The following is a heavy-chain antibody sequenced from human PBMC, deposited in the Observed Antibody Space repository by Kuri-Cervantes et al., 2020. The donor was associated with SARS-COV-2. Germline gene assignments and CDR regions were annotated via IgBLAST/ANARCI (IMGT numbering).Heavy chain of an antibody. CDR1: GFTFSSYA. J-gene: IGHJ2*01. Sequence: GGSLRLSCAASGFTFSSYAMSWVRQAPGKGLEWVSAISGNGGSTYYADSVKGRFTISRDNSKNTLYLQMNSLRADDTAVYYCAKFPVLLVRSLSWYFDLWGRGTLVT. CDR2: ISGNGGST. CDR3: AKFPVLLVRSLSWYFDL. V-gene: IGHV3-23*01. D-gene: IGHD3-10*01.